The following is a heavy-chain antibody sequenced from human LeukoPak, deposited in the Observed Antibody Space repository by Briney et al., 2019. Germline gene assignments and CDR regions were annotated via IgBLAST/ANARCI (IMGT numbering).Heavy chain of an antibody. Sequence: SVKVSCKASGGTFSSYAISWVRQAPGQGLEWMGGIIPIFGTANYAQKFQGRVTITADKSTSTAYMELSSLRSEDTAVYYCAGAPMVRGVIITQNYFDYWGQGTLVTVSS. V-gene: IGHV1-69*06. CDR3: AGAPMVRGVIITQNYFDY. D-gene: IGHD3-10*01. CDR2: IIPIFGTA. CDR1: GGTFSSYA. J-gene: IGHJ4*02.